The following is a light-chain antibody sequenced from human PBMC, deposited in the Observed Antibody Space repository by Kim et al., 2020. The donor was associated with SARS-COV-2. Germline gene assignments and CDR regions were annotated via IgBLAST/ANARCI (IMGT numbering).Light chain of an antibody. CDR2: AAS. Sequence: SGGDRVTITCRASQDIANYLAWYQQKPGKGTQVLIYAASTLQSGVPSRFSGSGSGTEFTLTIGSLQTEDVATYYCQEYNSAPWTFGPGTKVDIK. J-gene: IGKJ1*01. CDR3: QEYNSAPWT. CDR1: QDIANY. V-gene: IGKV1-27*01.